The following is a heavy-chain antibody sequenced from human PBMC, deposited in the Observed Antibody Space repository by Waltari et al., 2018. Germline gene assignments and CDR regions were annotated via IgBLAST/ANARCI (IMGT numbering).Heavy chain of an antibody. CDR1: GYTFTGYY. CDR3: ARDRGYSRNTYYYDSESDY. D-gene: IGHD3-22*01. V-gene: IGHV1-2*06. Sequence: QVQLVQSGAEVKKPGASVKVSCKASGYTFTGYYMHWVRQAPGQGLEWMGRINPNSGGTNYAQKFQGRVTMTRDTSISTAYMELSRLRSDDTAVYYCARDRGYSRNTYYYDSESDYWGQGTLVTVSS. J-gene: IGHJ4*02. CDR2: INPNSGGT.